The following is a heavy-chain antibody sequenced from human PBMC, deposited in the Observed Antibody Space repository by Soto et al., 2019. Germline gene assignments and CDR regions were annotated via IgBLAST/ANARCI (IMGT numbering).Heavy chain of an antibody. Sequence: TSETLSLTCTVSGGSISSGGYYWSWIRQHPGKGLGWIGYIYYSGSTYYNPSLKSRVTISVDTSKNQFSLKLSSVTAADTAVYYCARDLREDLPYGMDVWGQGTTVTVSS. CDR1: GGSISSGGYY. J-gene: IGHJ6*02. D-gene: IGHD2-2*01. V-gene: IGHV4-31*03. CDR2: IYYSGST. CDR3: ARDLREDLPYGMDV.